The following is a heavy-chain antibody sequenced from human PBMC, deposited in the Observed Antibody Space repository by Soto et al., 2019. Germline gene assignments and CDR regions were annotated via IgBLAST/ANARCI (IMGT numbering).Heavy chain of an antibody. CDR2: INSAGGYI. J-gene: IGHJ4*02. CDR1: GFDFNIYS. D-gene: IGHD3-10*01. CDR3: VRDSYNSSGTYYHYFDY. V-gene: IGHV3-48*01. Sequence: EVHLVESGGGVVQPGGSLSLSCAASGFDFNIYSMNWVRQAPGKGPEWIAHINSAGGYIHYAASVQGRFTISRDNGRNSLYLHMNSLSVEDTAAYYCVRDSYNSSGTYYHYFDYWGQGTLATVSS.